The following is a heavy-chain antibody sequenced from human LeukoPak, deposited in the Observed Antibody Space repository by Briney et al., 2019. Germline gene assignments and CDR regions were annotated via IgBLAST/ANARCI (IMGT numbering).Heavy chain of an antibody. V-gene: IGHV3-43*01. Sequence: PGGSLRLSCAASGFTFGDYTMHWVRQAPGKGLEWVSLISWDGVSTSHADSVKGRFTISSGNSKNSLYLQMNSLRTEDTALYYCARDLHGGIDYWGQGTLVTVSS. J-gene: IGHJ4*02. CDR2: ISWDGVST. CDR1: GFTFGDYT. CDR3: ARDLHGGIDY.